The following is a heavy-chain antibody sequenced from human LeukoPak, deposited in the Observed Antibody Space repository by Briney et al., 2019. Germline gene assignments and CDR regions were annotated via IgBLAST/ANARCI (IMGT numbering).Heavy chain of an antibody. Sequence: SETLSLTCTVSGGSISSSSYYWGWIRQPPGKGLEWIGSIYYSGSTYYNPSLKSRVTISVDTSKNQFSLKLSSVTAADTAVYYCARGSYDYVWGSYRPGYYFDYWGQGTLVTVSS. J-gene: IGHJ4*02. V-gene: IGHV4-39*07. D-gene: IGHD3-16*02. CDR3: ARGSYDYVWGSYRPGYYFDY. CDR2: IYYSGST. CDR1: GGSISSSSYY.